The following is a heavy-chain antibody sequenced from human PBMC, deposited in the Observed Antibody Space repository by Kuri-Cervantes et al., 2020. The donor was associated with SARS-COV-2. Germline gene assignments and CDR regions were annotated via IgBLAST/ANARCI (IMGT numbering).Heavy chain of an antibody. V-gene: IGHV6-1*01. Sequence: SETLSLTCAISGGSVSSNSAAWNWIRQSPSRGLEWLGRTYYRSKWYNDYAVSVKSRITINPDTSKNQFSLQLNSVTPEDTAVYYCARDVSGYSSSWYGPYYLDYWGQGTLVTVSS. D-gene: IGHD6-13*01. CDR1: GGSVSSNSAA. CDR2: TYYRSKWYN. CDR3: ARDVSGYSSSWYGPYYLDY. J-gene: IGHJ4*02.